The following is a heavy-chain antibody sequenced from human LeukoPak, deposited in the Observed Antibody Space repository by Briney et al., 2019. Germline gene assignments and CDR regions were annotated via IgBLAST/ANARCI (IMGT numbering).Heavy chain of an antibody. CDR2: IVISGST. CDR3: ARGRGTAAAGIYYYYGMDV. D-gene: IGHD6-13*01. J-gene: IGHJ6*02. Sequence: SETLSLNCAVDGVSFSGYYWSWIRQPPPQRLEWIGAIVISGSTNYNPSLKSRVTISVDTSKNQFSLKLSSVTAADTAVYYCARGRGTAAAGIYYYYGMDVWGQGTTVTVSS. V-gene: IGHV4-34*01. CDR1: GVSFSGYY.